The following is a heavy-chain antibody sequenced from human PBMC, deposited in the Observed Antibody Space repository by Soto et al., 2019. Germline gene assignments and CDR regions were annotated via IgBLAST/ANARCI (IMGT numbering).Heavy chain of an antibody. V-gene: IGHV4-31*03. CDR2: IYYTGGT. CDR3: ARLHCSNGVCHLDY. CDR1: GGSISSAYYY. D-gene: IGHD2-8*01. Sequence: PSETLSLTCSVSGGSISSAYYYWSWIRQHPGKGLEWIGYIYYTGGTYYNPSLKSRVTISVDTSQNQLSLMLSSVTAADTAVYYCARLHCSNGVCHLDYWGKGTLVTVSS. J-gene: IGHJ4*02.